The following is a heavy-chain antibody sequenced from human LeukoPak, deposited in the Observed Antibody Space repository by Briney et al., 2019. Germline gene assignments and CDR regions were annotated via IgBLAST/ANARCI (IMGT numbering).Heavy chain of an antibody. CDR1: GFTVSSNY. CDR3: AGAMVRGTFDY. CDR2: IYSGGST. Sequence: GGSLRLSCAASGFTVSSNYMSWVRQAPGKGLEWVSVIYSGGSTYYADSVKGRFTISRHNSKNTLYLQMNSLRSEDTAVYYCAGAMVRGTFDYWGQGTLVTVSS. J-gene: IGHJ4*02. V-gene: IGHV3-53*04. D-gene: IGHD3-10*01.